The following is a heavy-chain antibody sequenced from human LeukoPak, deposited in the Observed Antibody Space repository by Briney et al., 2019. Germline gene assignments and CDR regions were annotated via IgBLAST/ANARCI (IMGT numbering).Heavy chain of an antibody. CDR1: GFTVSSNY. CDR3: AGDFLPGY. Sequence: GGSLGLSCAASGFTVSSNYMYWVRQAPGKGLEWVSVIYSGGSTYYADSVKGRFTISSDNSQNTWYLQMNRLRAEDTAVEYCAGDFLPGYCGQGTLVTVSS. D-gene: IGHD3-10*01. J-gene: IGHJ4*02. CDR2: IYSGGST. V-gene: IGHV3-53*01.